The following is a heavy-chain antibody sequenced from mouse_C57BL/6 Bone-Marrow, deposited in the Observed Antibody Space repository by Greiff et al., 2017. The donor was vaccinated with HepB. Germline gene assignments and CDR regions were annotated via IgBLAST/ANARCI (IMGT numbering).Heavy chain of an antibody. CDR3: ASYYYGSSYGYFDV. Sequence: QVQLQQSGAELARPGASVKMSCKASGYTFTSYTMHWVKQRPGQGLEWIGYINPSSGYTKYNQKFKDKATLTADKSSSTAYMQLSSLTSEDSAVYYCASYYYGSSYGYFDVWGTGTTFTVSS. V-gene: IGHV1-4*01. CDR1: GYTFTSYT. D-gene: IGHD1-1*01. CDR2: INPSSGYT. J-gene: IGHJ1*03.